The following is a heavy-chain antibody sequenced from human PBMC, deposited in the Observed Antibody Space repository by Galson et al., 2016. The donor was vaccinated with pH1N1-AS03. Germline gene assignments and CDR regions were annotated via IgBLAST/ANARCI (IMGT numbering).Heavy chain of an antibody. J-gene: IGHJ2*01. V-gene: IGHV3-23*01. Sequence: SLRLSCAASGFSFRSYALSWVRQAPGKGLEWVSGISGSGEMTFYADSVKGRFTISRDTSRNTVYLQTNSLSAEDTAVYICAKDYTGSNWVYNWYFDFWGRGTLVTVSS. D-gene: IGHD5/OR15-5a*01. CDR3: AKDYTGSNWVYNWYFDF. CDR1: GFSFRSYA. CDR2: ISGSGEMT.